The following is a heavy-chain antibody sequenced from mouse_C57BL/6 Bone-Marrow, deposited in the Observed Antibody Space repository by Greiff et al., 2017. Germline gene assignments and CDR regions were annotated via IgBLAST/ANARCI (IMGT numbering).Heavy chain of an antibody. CDR3: ARSVGGYYGMDY. Sequence: QVQLQHPGAELVKPGASVKLSCKASGYTFTSYWMHWVKQRPGQGLEWIGMIHPNSGSTNYNEKFKSKATLTVDKSSSTAYMQLSSLTSEDSAVYYCARSVGGYYGMDYWGQGTSVTVSS. CDR2: IHPNSGST. D-gene: IGHD1-1*02. J-gene: IGHJ4*01. V-gene: IGHV1-64*01. CDR1: GYTFTSYW.